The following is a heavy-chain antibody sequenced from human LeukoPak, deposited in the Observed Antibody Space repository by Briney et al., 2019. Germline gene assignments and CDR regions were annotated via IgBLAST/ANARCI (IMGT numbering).Heavy chain of an antibody. CDR3: ARVDDYYYYGMDV. J-gene: IGHJ6*02. Sequence: SETMSLTCTVSGGSISSYYWSWIRQPPGKGLEWIGYIYYSGSTNYNPSLKSRVTISVDTSKNQFSLKLSSVTAADTAVYYCARVDDYYYYGMDVWGQGTTVTVSS. CDR2: IYYSGST. D-gene: IGHD3-9*01. V-gene: IGHV4-59*01. CDR1: GGSISSYY.